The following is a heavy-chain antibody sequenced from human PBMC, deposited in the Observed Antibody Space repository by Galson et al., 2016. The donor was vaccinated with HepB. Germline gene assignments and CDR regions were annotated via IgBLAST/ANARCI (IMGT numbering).Heavy chain of an antibody. D-gene: IGHD4-23*01. CDR1: GGSSSSFY. V-gene: IGHV4-59*08. CDR3: ARQTSVLTGSAFDI. CDR2: IFHTGRP. Sequence: SETLSLTCTVSGGSSSSFYWSWIRQPPGKRLEWIGHIFHTGRPTYTRSLKSRVTISVDTSKNQVSLKLSSVTAADTALYYCARQTSVLTGSAFDIWGQGTMGTVSS. J-gene: IGHJ3*02.